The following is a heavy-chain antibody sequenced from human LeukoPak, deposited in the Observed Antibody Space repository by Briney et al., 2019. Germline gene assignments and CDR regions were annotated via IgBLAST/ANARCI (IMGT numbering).Heavy chain of an antibody. D-gene: IGHD6-19*01. CDR2: MNPNSGNT. CDR1: GYTSTSYD. V-gene: IGHV1-8*01. Sequence: ASVKVSCKASGYTSTSYDINWVRQATGQGLEWMGWMNPNSGNTGYAQKFQGRVTMTRNTSISTAYMELSSLRSEDTAVYYCARGPRGSGWYSYYYYYYGMDVWGQGTTVTVSS. CDR3: ARGPRGSGWYSYYYYYYGMDV. J-gene: IGHJ6*02.